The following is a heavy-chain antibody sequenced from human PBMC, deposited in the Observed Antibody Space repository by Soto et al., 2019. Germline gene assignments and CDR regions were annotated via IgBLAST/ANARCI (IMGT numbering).Heavy chain of an antibody. D-gene: IGHD1-1*01. V-gene: IGHV4-4*07. CDR1: CASISGFY. CDR2: IYATGTT. J-gene: IGHJ5*02. CDR3: VRDGTKTLRDWFDP. Sequence: PSETLSLTCTVSCASISGFYWSWIRKSAGKGLEWIGRIYATGTTDYNPSLKSRVMMSVDTSKKQFSLKLRSVTAADTAVYYCVRDGTKTLRDWFDPWGHGISVTVSS.